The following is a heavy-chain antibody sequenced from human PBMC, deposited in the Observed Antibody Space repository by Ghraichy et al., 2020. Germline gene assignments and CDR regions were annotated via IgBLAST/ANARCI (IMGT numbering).Heavy chain of an antibody. CDR2: IYYSGST. J-gene: IGHJ4*02. V-gene: IGHV4-39*02. Sequence: SETLSLTCTVSGGSISSSSYYWGWIRQPPGKGLEWIGSIYYSGSTYYNPSLKSRVTISVDTSKNQFSLKLSSVTAADTAVYYCARDPVIPMEETYYFDYWGQGTLVTVSS. CDR1: GGSISSSSYY. D-gene: IGHD3-16*02. CDR3: ARDPVIPMEETYYFDY.